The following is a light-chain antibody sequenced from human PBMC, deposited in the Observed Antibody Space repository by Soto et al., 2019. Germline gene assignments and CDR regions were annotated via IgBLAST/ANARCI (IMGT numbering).Light chain of an antibody. Sequence: QSFLTQPASVSGSPGQSITISCAGTSSDVGTYNLVSWYQQHPGKAPKLMIYEGSKRPSGVSNRFSGSKSGNTASLTISGLQAEDEADYYCCSYASSNTYVFGTGTKVTVL. J-gene: IGLJ1*01. CDR3: CSYASSNTYV. V-gene: IGLV2-23*01. CDR2: EGS. CDR1: SSDVGTYNL.